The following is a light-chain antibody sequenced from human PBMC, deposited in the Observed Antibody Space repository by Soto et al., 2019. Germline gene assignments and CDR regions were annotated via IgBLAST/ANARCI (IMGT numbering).Light chain of an antibody. J-gene: IGLJ3*02. CDR3: SSYAGSNNLGV. Sequence: QSALTQPPSASGSRGQSVTISCTGTSSDVGGYNYVSWYQQHPGKAPKLMIYEVSKRPSGVPDRFSGSKSGNTASLTVSGLQPEAEADYYCSSYAGSNNLGVFGGGTKLTVL. CDR2: EVS. CDR1: SSDVGGYNY. V-gene: IGLV2-8*01.